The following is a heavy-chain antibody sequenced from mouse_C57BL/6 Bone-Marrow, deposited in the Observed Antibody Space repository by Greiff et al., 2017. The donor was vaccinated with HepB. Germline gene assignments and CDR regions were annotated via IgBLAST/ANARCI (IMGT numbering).Heavy chain of an antibody. CDR1: GYTFTSYW. CDR2: IYPGSGST. CDR3: AGSSYGYYAMDY. J-gene: IGHJ4*01. V-gene: IGHV1-55*01. D-gene: IGHD1-1*01. Sequence: QVQLQQPGAELVKPGASVKMSCKASGYTFTSYWITWVKQRPGQGLEWIGDIYPGSGSTNYNEKFKSTATLTVDTSSSTAYMQLSSLTSEDSAVYYWAGSSYGYYAMDYWGQGTSVTVSS.